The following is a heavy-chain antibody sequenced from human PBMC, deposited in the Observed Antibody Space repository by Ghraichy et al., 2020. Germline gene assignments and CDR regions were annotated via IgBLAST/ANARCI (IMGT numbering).Heavy chain of an antibody. CDR3: AKDGFGRFRELSDYYFDY. J-gene: IGHJ4*02. CDR2: ISYDGSNK. D-gene: IGHD3-10*01. V-gene: IGHV3-30*18. CDR1: GFTFSSYG. Sequence: GGSLRLSCAASGFTFSSYGMHWVRQAPGKGLEWVAVISYDGSNKYYADSVKGRFTISRDNSKNTLYLQMNSLRAEDTAVYYCAKDGFGRFRELSDYYFDYWGQGTLVTVSS.